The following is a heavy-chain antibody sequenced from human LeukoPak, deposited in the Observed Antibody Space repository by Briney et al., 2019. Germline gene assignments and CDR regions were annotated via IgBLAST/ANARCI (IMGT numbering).Heavy chain of an antibody. Sequence: NPSETLSLTCTVSGGSISSGSYYWGWIRQPPGKGLEWIGSIYYSGSTYYNPSLKSRVTISVDTSKNQFSLKLSSVTAADTAVYYCARLPYDYVWGSYRLHPFDYWGQGTLVTVSS. D-gene: IGHD3-16*02. V-gene: IGHV4-39*01. CDR2: IYYSGST. CDR1: GGSISSGSYY. CDR3: ARLPYDYVWGSYRLHPFDY. J-gene: IGHJ4*02.